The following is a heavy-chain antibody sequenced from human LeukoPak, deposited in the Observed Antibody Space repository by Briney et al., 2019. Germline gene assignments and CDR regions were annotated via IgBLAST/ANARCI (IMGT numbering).Heavy chain of an antibody. V-gene: IGHV4-59*08. CDR3: ARAQFYDSSGYFYYYYYGMDV. CDR1: GGSISSYY. D-gene: IGHD3-22*01. J-gene: IGHJ6*02. CDR2: IYYSGST. Sequence: SETLSLTCTVSGGSISSYYWSWIRQPPGKGLEWIGYIYYSGSTNYHPSLKSRVTISVDTSKNQFSLKLSSVTAADTAVYYCARAQFYDSSGYFYYYYYGMDVWGQGTTVTVSS.